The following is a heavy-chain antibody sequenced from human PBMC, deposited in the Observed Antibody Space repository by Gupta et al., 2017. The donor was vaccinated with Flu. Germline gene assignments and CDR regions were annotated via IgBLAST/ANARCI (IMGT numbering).Heavy chain of an antibody. Sequence: QLQLQESGPGLVKPSETLSLTCTVSGGSISSSSYYWGWIRQPPGKGLEWIGSIYYSGSTYYNPSLKSRVTISVDTSKNQFSLKLSSVTAADTAVYYCARRGYDFWSGYPLGLDYWGQGTLVTVSS. D-gene: IGHD3-3*01. CDR1: GGSISSSSYY. V-gene: IGHV4-39*01. J-gene: IGHJ4*02. CDR3: ARRGYDFWSGYPLGLDY. CDR2: IYYSGST.